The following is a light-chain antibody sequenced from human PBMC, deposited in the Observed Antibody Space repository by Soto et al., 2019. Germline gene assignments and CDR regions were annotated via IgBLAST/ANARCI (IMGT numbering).Light chain of an antibody. CDR2: GAS. Sequence: EIVFTQTPGTLSLSPGEGAALSCRASQSVSSSYLAWYQQKPGQAPRRLIYGASSRATGIPDRFSGSGSGTDFTLTISRLEPEDFAVYYCQQYGSSPPITFGQGTRLEI. J-gene: IGKJ5*01. CDR3: QQYGSSPPIT. CDR1: QSVSSSY. V-gene: IGKV3-20*01.